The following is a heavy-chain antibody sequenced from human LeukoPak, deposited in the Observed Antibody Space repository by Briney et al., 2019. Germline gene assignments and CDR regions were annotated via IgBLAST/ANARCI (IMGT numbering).Heavy chain of an antibody. CDR2: MSSSSTTM. CDR1: GFTFSSYS. CDR3: ARDDIYGSGSYFDY. V-gene: IGHV3-48*02. J-gene: IGHJ4*02. Sequence: WGSLRLSCAASGFTFSSYSMNWVRQAPGKGLEGVSYMSSSSTTMYYADSVKGRFTISRDNAKNSLYLQMNSLRDEDTAVYYCARDDIYGSGSYFDYWGQGTLVTVSS. D-gene: IGHD3-10*01.